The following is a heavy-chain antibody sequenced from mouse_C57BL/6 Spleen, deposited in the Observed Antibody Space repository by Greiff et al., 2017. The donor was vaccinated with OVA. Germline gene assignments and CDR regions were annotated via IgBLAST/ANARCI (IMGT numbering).Heavy chain of an antibody. V-gene: IGHV1-50*01. Sequence: QVQLQQPGAELVKPGASVKLSCKASGYTFTSYWMQWVKQRPGQGLEWIGEIDPSDSYTNYNQKFKGKATLTVDTSSSTAYMQLGSLTSEDSAVYCCARGYPYYGSRTGARVYWGRETSVTVSS. J-gene: IGHJ4*01. CDR1: GYTFTSYW. D-gene: IGHD1-1*01. CDR2: IDPSDSYT. CDR3: ARGYPYYGSRTGARVY.